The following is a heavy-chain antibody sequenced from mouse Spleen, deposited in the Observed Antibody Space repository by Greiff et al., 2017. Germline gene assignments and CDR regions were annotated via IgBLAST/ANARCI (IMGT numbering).Heavy chain of an antibody. CDR3: ARGIYYGSRDYAMDY. V-gene: IGHV1-4*01. CDR2: INPSSGYT. J-gene: IGHJ4*01. Sequence: QVQLQQSGAELARPGASVKMSCKASGYTFTSYTMHWVKQRPGQGLEWIGYINPSSGYTKYNQKFKDKATLTADKSSSTAYMQLSSLTSEDSAVYYCARGIYYGSRDYAMDYWGQGTSVTVSS. D-gene: IGHD1-1*01. CDR1: GYTFTSYT.